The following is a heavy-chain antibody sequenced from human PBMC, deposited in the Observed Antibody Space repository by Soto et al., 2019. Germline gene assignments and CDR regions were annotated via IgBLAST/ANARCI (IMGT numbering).Heavy chain of an antibody. D-gene: IGHD3-3*01. CDR2: IYYSGST. CDR1: GGSISSGGYY. J-gene: IGHJ4*02. CDR3: ARGKSHYDFWSGYYSTHRLDH. Sequence: SETLSLTCTVSGGSISSGGYYWSWIRQHPGKGLEWIGYIYYSGSTYYNPSLKSRVTISVDTSKNQFSLKLSSVTAADTAVYYCARGKSHYDFWSGYYSTHRLDHWGQGTLVTVSS. V-gene: IGHV4-31*03.